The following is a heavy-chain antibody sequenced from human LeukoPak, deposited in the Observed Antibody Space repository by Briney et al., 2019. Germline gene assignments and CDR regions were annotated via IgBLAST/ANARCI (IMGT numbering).Heavy chain of an antibody. J-gene: IGHJ4*02. Sequence: SETLSLTCAVYGGSFSGYYWSWIRQPPGKGLEWIGEINHSGGTNYNPSLKSRVTISVDTSKNQFSLKLSSVTAADTAVYYCARGRYSYGYGLDYWGQGTLVTVSS. CDR3: ARGRYSYGYGLDY. D-gene: IGHD5-18*01. CDR2: INHSGGT. CDR1: GGSFSGYY. V-gene: IGHV4-34*01.